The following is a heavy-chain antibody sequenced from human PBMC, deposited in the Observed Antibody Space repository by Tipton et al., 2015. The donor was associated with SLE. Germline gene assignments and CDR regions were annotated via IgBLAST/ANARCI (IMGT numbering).Heavy chain of an antibody. CDR1: GASISTEGYS. Sequence: TLSLTCVVSGASISTEGYSWSWIRQPPGKGLEWIGYIFHTGSAYYNPSLRSRLTISLDRSNNQFSLKLSSVTAADTAVYFCARGGVGGYDYFDYWGQGTLVTVSS. CDR2: IFHTGSA. CDR3: ARGGVGGYDYFDY. J-gene: IGHJ4*02. V-gene: IGHV4-30-2*01. D-gene: IGHD5-12*01.